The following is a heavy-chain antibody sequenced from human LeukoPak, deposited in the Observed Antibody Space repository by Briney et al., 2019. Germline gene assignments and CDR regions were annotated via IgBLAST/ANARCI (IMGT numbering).Heavy chain of an antibody. V-gene: IGHV4-4*07. CDR2: IDTSGST. Sequence: PSETLSLTCTVSGGSISSYYWSWIRQPAGKGLGWIGPIDTSGSTNYNPSLKSRVTMSVDTSKNQFSLKLSSVTAADTAVYYCARDASRYCTNGVCSYNFDYWGQGALVTVSS. CDR1: GGSISSYY. D-gene: IGHD2-8*01. CDR3: ARDASRYCTNGVCSYNFDY. J-gene: IGHJ4*02.